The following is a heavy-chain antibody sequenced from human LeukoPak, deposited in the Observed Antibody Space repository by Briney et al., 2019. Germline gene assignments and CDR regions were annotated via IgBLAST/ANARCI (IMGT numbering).Heavy chain of an antibody. D-gene: IGHD3-10*01. CDR3: ARIRPTMVRGVTGPNWFDP. V-gene: IGHV1-2*02. CDR1: GYTFTGYY. Sequence: GASVKVSCKASGYTFTGYYMHWVRQAPGQGLEWMGWINPNSGGTNYAQKFQGRVTMTRDTSISTAYMELSRLRSDDTAVYYCARIRPTMVRGVTGPNWFDPWGQGTLVTVSS. J-gene: IGHJ5*02. CDR2: INPNSGGT.